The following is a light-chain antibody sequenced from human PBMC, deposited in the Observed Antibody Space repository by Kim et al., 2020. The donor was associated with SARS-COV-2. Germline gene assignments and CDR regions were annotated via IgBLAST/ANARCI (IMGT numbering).Light chain of an antibody. CDR2: DAS. Sequence: DIQMTQSPSTLSASVGDRVTITCRASQSISSWLAWYQQKPGKAPKLLIYDASSLESGVPSRFSGSGSGTEFTLTISSPQPDDFATYYCQQYNSYSSTFGGGTKVDIK. J-gene: IGKJ4*01. V-gene: IGKV1-5*01. CDR3: QQYNSYSST. CDR1: QSISSW.